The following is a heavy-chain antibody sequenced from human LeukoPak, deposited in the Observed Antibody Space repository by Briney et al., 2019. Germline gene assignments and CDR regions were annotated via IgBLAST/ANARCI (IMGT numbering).Heavy chain of an antibody. V-gene: IGHV3-30*04. CDR1: GFTFSNYA. Sequence: GGSLRLSCAASGFTFSNYAMHWVRQAPGKGLEWLAIVSYDGTNKYSADSVKGRFTISRDNSKNMVFLQVNSLRAEGTAVYYCARDHGYTYSKDRFDYWGQGTLVTVSS. CDR3: ARDHGYTYSKDRFDY. J-gene: IGHJ4*02. D-gene: IGHD5-12*01. CDR2: VSYDGTNK.